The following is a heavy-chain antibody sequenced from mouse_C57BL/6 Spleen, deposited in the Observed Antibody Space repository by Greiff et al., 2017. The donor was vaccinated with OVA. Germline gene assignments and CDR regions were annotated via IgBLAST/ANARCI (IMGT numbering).Heavy chain of an antibody. V-gene: IGHV1-55*01. CDR2: IYPGSGST. CDR1: GYTFTSYW. D-gene: IGHD2-5*01. J-gene: IGHJ4*01. Sequence: QVQLQQPGAELVKPGASVTMSCKASGYTFTSYWITWVKQRPGQGLEWIGDIYPGSGSTNYNEKFKSKATLTVDTSSSTAYMQLSSLTSEDSAVYYGARSYSNYVYAMDYWGQGTSVTVSS. CDR3: ARSYSNYVYAMDY.